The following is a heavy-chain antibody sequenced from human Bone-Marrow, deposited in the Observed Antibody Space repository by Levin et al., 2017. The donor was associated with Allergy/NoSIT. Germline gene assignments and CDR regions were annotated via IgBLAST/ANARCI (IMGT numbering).Heavy chain of an antibody. Sequence: GGSLRLSCTGSGYSFATYWTLWVRQAPGKGLEWMGIIYPDDSDTKYSPSFQGQVTISADKSINTAYLHWSSLKASDTAMYFCARLSIIGFDFWGHGTMVTVSS. CDR3: ARLSIIGFDF. J-gene: IGHJ3*01. V-gene: IGHV5-51*01. CDR2: IYPDDSDT. D-gene: IGHD2/OR15-2a*01. CDR1: GYSFATYW.